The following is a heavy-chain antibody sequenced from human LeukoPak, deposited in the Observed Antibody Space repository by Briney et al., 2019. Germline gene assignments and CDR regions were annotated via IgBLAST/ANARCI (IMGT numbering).Heavy chain of an antibody. CDR3: ARDLGHTGYDLYDY. Sequence: GGSLRLSCAVSGINFRGYWMAWVRQAPRKGLEWVANMKQDGSEKYYVDSVKGRFTISRDNAKNSLYLEMNSLRVEDTAVYYCARDLGHTGYDLYDYWGQGTLVTVSS. J-gene: IGHJ4*02. CDR1: GINFRGYW. D-gene: IGHD5-12*01. CDR2: MKQDGSEK. V-gene: IGHV3-7*01.